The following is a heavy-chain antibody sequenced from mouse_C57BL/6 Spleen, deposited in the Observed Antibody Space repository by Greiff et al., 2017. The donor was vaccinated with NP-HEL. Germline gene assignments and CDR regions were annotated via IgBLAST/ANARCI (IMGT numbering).Heavy chain of an antibody. CDR3: AGRGYYGSSQSYAMDY. D-gene: IGHD1-1*01. V-gene: IGHV1-54*01. CDR1: GYAFTNYL. CDR2: INPGSGGT. Sequence: VQLQQSGAELVRPGTSVKVSCKASGYAFTNYLIEWVKQRPGQGLEWIGVINPGSGGTNYNEKFKGKATLTADKSSSTAYMQLSSLTSEDSAVYFCAGRGYYGSSQSYAMDYWGQGTSVTVSS. J-gene: IGHJ4*01.